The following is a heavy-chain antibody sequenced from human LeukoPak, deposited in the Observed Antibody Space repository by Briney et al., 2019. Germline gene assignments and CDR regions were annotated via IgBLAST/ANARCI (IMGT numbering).Heavy chain of an antibody. CDR3: ARVPPDLEENSSRPFDF. CDR1: GDSISSYY. CDR2: IYYSGST. V-gene: IGHV4-59*08. J-gene: IGHJ4*02. Sequence: PSETLSLTCTVSGDSISSYYWSWIRQPPGKGLEWIGNIYYSGSTTYNPSLKSRVTMSVDTSKNQFSLKLTSVTAADTAVYFCARVPPDLEENSSRPFDFWGQGTLVTVSS. D-gene: IGHD1-1*01.